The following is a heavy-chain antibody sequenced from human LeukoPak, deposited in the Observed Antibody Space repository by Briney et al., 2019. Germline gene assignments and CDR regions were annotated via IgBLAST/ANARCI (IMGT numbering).Heavy chain of an antibody. V-gene: IGHV3-7*01. Sequence: GGSLRLSCAASGFTFSSYWMSWVRQAPGKGLEWVANIKQDGSEIYYVDSVRGRFTISRDNAENSLYLQMNSLRAEDTAVYYCARRSVAGSLDYWGQGTLVTVSS. J-gene: IGHJ4*02. CDR2: IKQDGSEI. D-gene: IGHD6-19*01. CDR3: ARRSVAGSLDY. CDR1: GFTFSSYW.